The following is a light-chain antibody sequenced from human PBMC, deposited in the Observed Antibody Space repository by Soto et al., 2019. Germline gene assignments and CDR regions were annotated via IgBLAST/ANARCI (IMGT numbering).Light chain of an antibody. V-gene: IGKV3-15*01. J-gene: IGKJ4*01. CDR2: GAS. Sequence: EIVMTQSPVTLSVSPGEGATLSCRASQSISSSLAWYQQKPGQPPKLHIFGASTRATGIPARFSGSGSGTEFTLTITRLQSEDSAISDCQQYGTWPPNLLTFGGGTKVEI. CDR3: QQYGTWPPNLLT. CDR1: QSISSS.